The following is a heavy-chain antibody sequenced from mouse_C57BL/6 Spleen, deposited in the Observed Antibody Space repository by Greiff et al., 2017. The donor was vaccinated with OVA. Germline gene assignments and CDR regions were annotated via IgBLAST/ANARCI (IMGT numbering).Heavy chain of an antibody. CDR1: GFTFSSYA. V-gene: IGHV5-4*01. Sequence: EVKLMESGGGLVKPGGSLKLSCAASGFTFSSYAMSWVRQTPEKRLEWVATISDGGSYTYYPDNVKGRFTISRDNAKNNLYLQMSHLKSEDTAMYYCAREDSSGLFAYWGQGTLVTVSA. CDR2: ISDGGSYT. CDR3: AREDSSGLFAY. D-gene: IGHD3-2*02. J-gene: IGHJ3*01.